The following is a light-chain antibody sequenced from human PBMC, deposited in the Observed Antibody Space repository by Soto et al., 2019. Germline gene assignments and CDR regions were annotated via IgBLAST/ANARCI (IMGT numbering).Light chain of an antibody. J-gene: IGKJ2*01. CDR3: QQYGSSPYT. Sequence: EIVLTQSPGTLSLPPGERATLSCRASQSVSSSYLDWYQQKPGQAPRLLIYGALSRATGIPDRFRGSGSGTDFTLTISRLEPEDFAVYYCQQYGSSPYTFGQGTKLEIK. CDR2: GAL. V-gene: IGKV3-20*01. CDR1: QSVSSSY.